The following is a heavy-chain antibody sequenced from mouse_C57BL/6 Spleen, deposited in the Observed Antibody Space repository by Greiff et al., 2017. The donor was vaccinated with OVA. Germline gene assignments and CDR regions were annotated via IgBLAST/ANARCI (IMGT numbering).Heavy chain of an antibody. CDR1: GYSITSDY. V-gene: IGHV3-8*01. J-gene: IGHJ2*01. CDR3: ARYDSNYAYFDY. D-gene: IGHD2-5*01. Sequence: VQLKQSGPGLAKPSQSLSLTCSVTGYSITSDYWNWIRKFPGNKLEYMGYISYSGSTYYNPYLKSRISITRDTSKNQYYLQVNSVTTEDTATYYCARYDSNYAYFDYWGQGTTLTVSS. CDR2: ISYSGST.